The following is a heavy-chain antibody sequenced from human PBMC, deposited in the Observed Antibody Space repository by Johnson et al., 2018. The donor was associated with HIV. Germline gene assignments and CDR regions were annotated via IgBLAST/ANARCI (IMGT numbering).Heavy chain of an antibody. Sequence: QVQLVESGGGVVQPGRSLRLSCAASGFTFSTYGMHWVRQAPGKGLEWVALIWYDGSNKYYADSVKGRFTISRDNSKNTLYLQMNSLRAEDTAVYYSARVRSSRPWLHDAFDIWGQGTMVTVSS. D-gene: IGHD3-22*01. V-gene: IGHV3-33*01. CDR3: ARVRSSRPWLHDAFDI. J-gene: IGHJ3*02. CDR2: IWYDGSNK. CDR1: GFTFSTYG.